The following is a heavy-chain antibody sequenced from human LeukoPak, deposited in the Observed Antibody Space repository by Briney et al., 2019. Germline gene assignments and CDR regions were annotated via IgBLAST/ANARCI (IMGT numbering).Heavy chain of an antibody. CDR1: GFTVTSNY. D-gene: IGHD6-13*01. V-gene: IGHV3-53*01. CDR2: IYSGGTT. CDR3: ALRRYSSSPSAFDI. Sequence: GGSLRLSCAASGFTVTSNYMTWVRQAPGKGLEWVSVIYSGGTTYYAGSVKGRFTISRDNSKNTLYLQMNSLRAEDTAVYYCALRRYSSSPSAFDIWGQGTMVTVSS. J-gene: IGHJ3*02.